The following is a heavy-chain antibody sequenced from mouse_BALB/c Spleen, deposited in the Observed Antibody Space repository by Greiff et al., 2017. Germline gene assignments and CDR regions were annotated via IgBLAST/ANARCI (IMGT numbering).Heavy chain of an antibody. J-gene: IGHJ1*01. CDR1: GYTFTSYW. V-gene: IGHV1-7*01. CDR2: INPSTGYT. CDR3: ARQLWLRYFDV. Sequence: LKQSGAELAKPGASVKMSCKASGYTFTSYWMHWVKQRPGQGLEWIGYINPSTGYTEYNQKFKDKATLTADKSSSTAYMQLSSLTSEDSAVYYCARQLWLRYFDVWGAGTTVTVSS. D-gene: IGHD2-2*01.